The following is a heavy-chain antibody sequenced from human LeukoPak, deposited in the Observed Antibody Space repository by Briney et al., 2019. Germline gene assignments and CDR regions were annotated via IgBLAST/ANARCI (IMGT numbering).Heavy chain of an antibody. CDR1: GFTFSSYW. CDR3: TRGYYYYMDV. J-gene: IGHJ6*03. V-gene: IGHV3-74*01. Sequence: GGSLRLSCAASGFTFSSYWMHWVRQTPGKGLVWVSRINTDGGGTTYADSVKGRFTISRDNAKNTLYLQMNSLRAEDTAVYYCTRGYYYYMDVWGKGTTVTVSS. CDR2: INTDGGGT.